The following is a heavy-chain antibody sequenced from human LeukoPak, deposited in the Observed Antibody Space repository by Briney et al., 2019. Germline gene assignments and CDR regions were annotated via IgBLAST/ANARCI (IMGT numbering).Heavy chain of an antibody. CDR2: IYYSGST. D-gene: IGHD3-22*01. CDR1: GGSISDYY. CDR3: ARVGSYDSSGYPPFDY. V-gene: IGHV4-59*01. Sequence: SETLSLTCTVSGGSISDYYWSWIRQPPGKGLEWIGYIYYSGSTNYNPSLKSSVTISVDTSKNQFSLKLSSVTAADTAVYYCARVGSYDSSGYPPFDYWGQGTLVTVSS. J-gene: IGHJ4*02.